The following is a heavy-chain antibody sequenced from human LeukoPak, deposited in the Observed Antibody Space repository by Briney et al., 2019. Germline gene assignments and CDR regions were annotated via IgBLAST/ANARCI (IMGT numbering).Heavy chain of an antibody. V-gene: IGHV3-21*04. CDR2: ISSSSTYI. J-gene: IGHJ5*02. Sequence: GGSLRLSCAASGFSFRSYSMNWVRQAPGKGLEWVSFISSSSTYIYYADSMKGRFTISRDNAKNSLYLQMNSLRAEDTALYHCAREDGRWLGEYNWFDPWGQGTLVTVSS. D-gene: IGHD6-19*01. CDR3: AREDGRWLGEYNWFDP. CDR1: GFSFRSYS.